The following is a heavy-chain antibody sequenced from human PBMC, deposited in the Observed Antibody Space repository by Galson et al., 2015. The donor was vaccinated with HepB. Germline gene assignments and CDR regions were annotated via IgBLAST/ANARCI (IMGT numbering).Heavy chain of an antibody. Sequence: SVKVSCKASGYTFTSYDINWVRQATGQGLEWMGWMNPNSGNTGYAQKFQGRVTMTRNTSISTAYMELSSLRSEDTAVYYCARGRLTNKFGDDERTGDYWGQGTLVTVSS. CDR3: ARGRLTNKFGDDERTGDY. CDR2: MNPNSGNT. D-gene: IGHD1-1*01. V-gene: IGHV1-8*01. CDR1: GYTFTSYD. J-gene: IGHJ4*02.